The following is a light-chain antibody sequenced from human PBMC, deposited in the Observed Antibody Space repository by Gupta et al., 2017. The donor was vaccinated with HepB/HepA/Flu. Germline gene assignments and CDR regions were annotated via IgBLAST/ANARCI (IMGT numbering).Light chain of an antibody. J-gene: IGLJ3*02. CDR3: ASWDDRLSGWV. CDR1: ASTHGNNF. Sequence: QSVLTQPPSMSGTPGQTITISCSGNASTHGNNFVFWYQQFPGAAPRLINFKDNLRPSGLGDRFSGSKSGASASLAISGLRSEDEADYYCASWDDRLSGWVFGGGTKVTVL. V-gene: IGLV1-47*01. CDR2: KDN.